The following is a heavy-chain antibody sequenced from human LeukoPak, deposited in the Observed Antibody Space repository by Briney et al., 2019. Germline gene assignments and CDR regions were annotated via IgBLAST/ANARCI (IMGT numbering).Heavy chain of an antibody. V-gene: IGHV1-2*02. J-gene: IGHJ6*03. CDR2: INVDSGGT. CDR1: RYSFTGYY. CDR3: ARDEGYYNYMDV. Sequence: ASVKVSCKASRYSFTGYYMQWVRLAPGQGLEWMGWINVDSGGTKYAEKFQGRVTMTRDTSISTAYMELSRLRSDDTAVYYCARDEGYYNYMDVWGKGTTVSVSS.